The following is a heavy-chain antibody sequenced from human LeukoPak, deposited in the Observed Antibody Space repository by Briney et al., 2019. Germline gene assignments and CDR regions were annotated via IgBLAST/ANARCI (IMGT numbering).Heavy chain of an antibody. CDR2: INPNSGGT. V-gene: IGHV1-2*02. CDR1: GYTFTGYY. CDR3: ARDAPHLGYCSGGSCPPDY. Sequence: ASVKVSCKASGYTFTGYYMHWVRQAPGQGLEWMGWINPNSGGTNYAQKFQGRVTMTRDTSISTAYMELSRLRSDDTAVYYCARDAPHLGYCSGGSCPPDYWGQGTLVTVSS. J-gene: IGHJ4*02. D-gene: IGHD2-15*01.